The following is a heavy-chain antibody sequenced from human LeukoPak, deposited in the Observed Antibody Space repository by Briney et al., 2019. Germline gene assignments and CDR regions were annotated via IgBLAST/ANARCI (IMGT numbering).Heavy chain of an antibody. J-gene: IGHJ3*02. V-gene: IGHV1-46*01. CDR3: ARDCSGGSCYSTYAFDI. CDR1: GYTFTSYY. Sequence: ASVKVSCKASGYTFTSYYMHWVRQAPGQGLEWMGIINPSGGSTSYAQKFQGRVTMTRDTSTSTVYMELSSLRSEDTAVYYCARDCSGGSCYSTYAFDIWGQGTMVTVSS. D-gene: IGHD2-15*01. CDR2: INPSGGST.